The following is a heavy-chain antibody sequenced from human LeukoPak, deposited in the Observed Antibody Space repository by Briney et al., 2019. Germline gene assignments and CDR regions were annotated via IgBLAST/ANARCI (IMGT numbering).Heavy chain of an antibody. J-gene: IGHJ5*02. CDR3: ATQATSGWHFS. D-gene: IGHD6-19*01. V-gene: IGHV1-2*02. Sequence: ASVKVSCKASGYTFTGYYMHWVRQAPGQGPEWMGWINPNSGGTNYAQKFQGRVTMTRDTSLSTVYMELSRLRSDDTAVYYCATQATSGWHFSWGQGTLVPVSS. CDR2: INPNSGGT. CDR1: GYTFTGYY.